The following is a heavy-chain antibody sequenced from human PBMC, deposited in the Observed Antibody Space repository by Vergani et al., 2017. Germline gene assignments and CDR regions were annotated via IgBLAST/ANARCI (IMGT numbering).Heavy chain of an antibody. D-gene: IGHD2-15*01. CDR3: ARGRWGYCSGGSCYSPFDY. Sequence: QVQLQQSGPGLVKPSQTLSLTCAISGDSVSSNSAAWNWLRQSPSRGLEWLGRTYYRSKWYNDYAVSVKSRITINPDTSKNQFSLKLSSVTAADTAVYYCARGRWGYCSGGSCYSPFDYWGQGTLVTVSS. V-gene: IGHV6-1*01. J-gene: IGHJ4*02. CDR1: GDSVSSNSAA. CDR2: TYYRSKWYN.